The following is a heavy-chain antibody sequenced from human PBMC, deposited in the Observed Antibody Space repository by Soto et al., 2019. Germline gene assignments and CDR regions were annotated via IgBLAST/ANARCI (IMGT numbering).Heavy chain of an antibody. CDR1: RLCFSRYA. Sequence: GGSLRLACAAHRLCFSRYAMRWVRQAPGKGLEWVSAISGSGGSTYYADSVKGRFTISRDNSKNTLYLQMNSLRAEDTVLLFCPAWIPPGYWCQ. CDR3: PAWIPPGY. CDR2: ISGSGGST. D-gene: IGHD5-18*01. V-gene: IGHV3-23*01. J-gene: IGHJ4*02.